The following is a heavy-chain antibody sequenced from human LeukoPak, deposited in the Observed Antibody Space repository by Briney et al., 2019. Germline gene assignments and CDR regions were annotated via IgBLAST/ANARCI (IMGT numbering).Heavy chain of an antibody. CDR3: ARGSTDRGIIINY. CDR1: GESFNDYF. CDR2: INHSGST. J-gene: IGHJ4*02. V-gene: IGHV4-34*01. D-gene: IGHD3-10*01. Sequence: ASETLSLTCAVYGESFNDYFWTWIRQPPGKALEWIGEINHSGSTNYNPSLKSRITISVDTSKNQSSLELSSVTAADTAVYYCARGSTDRGIIINYWGQGTLVTVSS.